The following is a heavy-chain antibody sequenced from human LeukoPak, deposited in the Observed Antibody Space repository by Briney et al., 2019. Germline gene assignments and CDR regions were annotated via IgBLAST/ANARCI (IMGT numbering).Heavy chain of an antibody. CDR3: AAYRVGATTSFDY. V-gene: IGHV3-21*01. J-gene: IGHJ4*02. CDR2: ISSSSSYI. CDR1: GFTFSSYS. D-gene: IGHD1-26*01. Sequence: GGSLRLSCAASGFTFSSYSMNWVRQAPGKGLEWVSSISSSSSYIYYADSVKGRFTISRDNAKNSLYLQMNSLRAEDTAVYYCAAYRVGATTSFDYWGQGTLVTVSS.